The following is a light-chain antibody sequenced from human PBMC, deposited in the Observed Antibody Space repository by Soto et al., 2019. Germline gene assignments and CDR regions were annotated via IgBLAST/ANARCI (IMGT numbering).Light chain of an antibody. J-gene: IGKJ4*01. V-gene: IGKV1-39*01. CDR2: AAS. CDR3: QQTYTTPLT. Sequence: DIQVTQSPSSLSASVADRVTITCRTSQRISSYLNWFQQKPGKAPKLLIYAASTLQSGVPSRFSGSGSGTHFTLTISDLQPEDFATYYCQQTYTTPLTFGGGTKVDI. CDR1: QRISSY.